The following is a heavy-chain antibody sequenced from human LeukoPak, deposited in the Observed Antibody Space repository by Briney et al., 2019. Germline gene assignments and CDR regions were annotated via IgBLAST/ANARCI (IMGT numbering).Heavy chain of an antibody. J-gene: IGHJ4*02. V-gene: IGHV1-2*02. D-gene: IGHD3-9*01. CDR3: ARVTKLGTILDY. CDR1: GYTFTGYY. Sequence: GASVKVSCKASGYTFTGYYMHWVRQAPGQGLEWMGWINPNSGGTNYAQRFQGRVTMTRDTSISTAYMELSRLRSDDTAVYYCARVTKLGTILDYWGQGTLVTVFS. CDR2: INPNSGGT.